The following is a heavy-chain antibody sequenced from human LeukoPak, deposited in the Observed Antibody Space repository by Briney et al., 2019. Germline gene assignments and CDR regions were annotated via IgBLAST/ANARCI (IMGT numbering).Heavy chain of an antibody. V-gene: IGHV3-53*04. D-gene: IGHD6-19*01. CDR3: ARGLEYSSGWYED. CDR1: GFTVSSNY. CDR2: IYSGGST. J-gene: IGHJ4*02. Sequence: PGGSLRLSCAASGFTVSSNYMSWVRQAPGKGLEWVSVIYSGGSTYYADSVKGRFTISRHNSKNTLYLQMNSLRAEDTAVYYCARGLEYSSGWYEDWGQGTLVTVSS.